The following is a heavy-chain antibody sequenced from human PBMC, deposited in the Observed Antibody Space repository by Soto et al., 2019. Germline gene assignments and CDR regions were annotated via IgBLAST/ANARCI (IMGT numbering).Heavy chain of an antibody. J-gene: IGHJ6*03. D-gene: IGHD3-9*01. V-gene: IGHV3-7*01. CDR2: TNEDGSDK. Sequence: EVQLVESGGGLVQPGGSLRLSCAAYGFTFSNYWMRWVRQAPGKGLEWVASTNEDGSDKYYVDSVRSRLTISRDNAKNSLYLQINSVRADDTAVYYCARSTGYMDVWGKGTTVTVS. CDR1: GFTFSNYW. CDR3: ARSTGYMDV.